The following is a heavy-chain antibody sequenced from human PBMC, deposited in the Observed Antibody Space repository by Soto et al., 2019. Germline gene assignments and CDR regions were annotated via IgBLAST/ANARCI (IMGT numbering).Heavy chain of an antibody. J-gene: IGHJ5*02. D-gene: IGHD2-15*01. V-gene: IGHV4-4*02. CDR1: GGSISSSNW. Sequence: KASETLSLTCAVSGGSISSSNWWSWVRQPPGKGLEWIGEIYHSGSTNYNPSLKSRVTISVDKSKNQFSLKLSSVTAADTAVYYCASAAPDGSWFDPWGQGTLVTVSS. CDR3: ASAAPDGSWFDP. CDR2: IYHSGST.